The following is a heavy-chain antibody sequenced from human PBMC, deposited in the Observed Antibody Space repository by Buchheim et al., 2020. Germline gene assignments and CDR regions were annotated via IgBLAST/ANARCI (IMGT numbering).Heavy chain of an antibody. Sequence: EVQLLESGGDLVQPGGSLRLSCAASGFTFSSYAMIWVRQAPGKGLEWVSLISGSGGSMYYADSVHGRFTISRDNSKNTVYLQMNSLRADDTAVYYCAKTTGIRVNAPDYWGQGTL. CDR2: ISGSGGSM. D-gene: IGHD1-1*01. CDR1: GFTFSSYA. V-gene: IGHV3-23*01. CDR3: AKTTGIRVNAPDY. J-gene: IGHJ4*02.